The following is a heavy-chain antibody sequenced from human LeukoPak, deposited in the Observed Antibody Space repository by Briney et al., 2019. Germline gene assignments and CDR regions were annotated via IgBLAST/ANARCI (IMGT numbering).Heavy chain of an antibody. CDR2: IGSRTSYI. CDR1: GFTFSSYS. Sequence: KSGGSQRLSCAASGFTFSSYSMNWVRQSPGNGLEWVSSIGSRTSYIYHADSVKGRFTISRDNAKNSLYLQMNNLRDEDTAVYYCARDDHYGSGSYHFDYWGQGTRVTVSS. CDR3: ARDDHYGSGSYHFDY. J-gene: IGHJ4*02. D-gene: IGHD3-10*01. V-gene: IGHV3-21*01.